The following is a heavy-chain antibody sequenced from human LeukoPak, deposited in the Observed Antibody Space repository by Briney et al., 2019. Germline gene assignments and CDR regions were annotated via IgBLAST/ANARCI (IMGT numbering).Heavy chain of an antibody. Sequence: GGSLQISFQGPGYRFTSYWIVWVRQMPGKGLEWMGIIYPGDSDTRYSPSSQGQVTISAGKSISTSYLQWSSLKASDTAMYYCARLYVPAAIVASYYYYGMDVWGQGTTVTVSS. J-gene: IGHJ6*02. CDR1: GYRFTSYW. CDR3: ARLYVPAAIVASYYYYGMDV. CDR2: IYPGDSDT. V-gene: IGHV5-51*01. D-gene: IGHD2-2*02.